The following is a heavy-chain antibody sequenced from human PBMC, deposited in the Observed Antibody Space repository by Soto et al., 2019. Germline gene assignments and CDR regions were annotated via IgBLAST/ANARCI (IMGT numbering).Heavy chain of an antibody. Sequence: EVQLLESGGGFRQPGWSLRLSCSASGLSISDYAMSWVRQAPGKGLEWVSSISDSGTRTFHADSVKGRFAISRDTSKNTVYMQMNNLRAEDTALYFCAKVGIRKEDYWGQGTVVTVSS. CDR1: GLSISDYA. CDR3: AKVGIRKEDY. V-gene: IGHV3-23*01. J-gene: IGHJ4*02. D-gene: IGHD2-21*01. CDR2: ISDSGTRT.